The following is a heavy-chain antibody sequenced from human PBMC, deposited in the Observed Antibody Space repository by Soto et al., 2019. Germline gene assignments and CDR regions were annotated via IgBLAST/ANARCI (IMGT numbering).Heavy chain of an antibody. V-gene: IGHV3-33*01. J-gene: IGHJ6*02. CDR3: ARVXTNGVWCQYYYGMDV. CDR2: IWYDGSNK. Sequence: QVQLVESGGGVVQPGRSLRLSCAASGFTFSSYGMHWVRQAPGKGLEWVAVIWYDGSNKYYADSVKGRFTISRDNSKNTLYLQMXSLRAEDTAVYYXARVXTNGVWCQYYYGMDVWGQGTTVTVSS. CDR1: GFTFSSYG. D-gene: IGHD2-8*01.